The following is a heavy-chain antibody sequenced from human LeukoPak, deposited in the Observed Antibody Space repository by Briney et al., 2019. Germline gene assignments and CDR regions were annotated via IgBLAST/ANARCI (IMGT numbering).Heavy chain of an antibody. CDR2: INPNSGGT. D-gene: IGHD6-13*01. V-gene: IGHV1-2*02. Sequence: ASVKVSCKASGYTFTGYYMHWVRQAPGQGLEWMGWINPNSGGTNYAQKFQGRVTMTRDTSISTAYMELSRLRSDDTAVYHCARESEDIAAAGILGYWGQGTLVTVSS. J-gene: IGHJ4*02. CDR3: ARESEDIAAAGILGY. CDR1: GYTFTGYY.